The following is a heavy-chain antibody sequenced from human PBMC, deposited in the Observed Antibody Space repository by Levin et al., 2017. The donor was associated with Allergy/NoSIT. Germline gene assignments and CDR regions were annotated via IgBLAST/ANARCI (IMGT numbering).Heavy chain of an antibody. CDR3: ARGWYGNCFDP. V-gene: IGHV4-39*01. D-gene: IGHD6-19*01. CDR2: IYHSGST. Sequence: SETLSLTCIVYGDSISTNSYYWGWIRQPPGKGLEWIGSIYHSGSTDYNPSLKSRVTISVDSSKNQFSLRLRSVTAADTAVYYCARGWYGNCFDPWGQGTLVTVSS. CDR1: GDSISTNSYY. J-gene: IGHJ5*02.